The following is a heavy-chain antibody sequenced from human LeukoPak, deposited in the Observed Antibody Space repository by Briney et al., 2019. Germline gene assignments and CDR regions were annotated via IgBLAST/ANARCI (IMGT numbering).Heavy chain of an antibody. D-gene: IGHD6-13*01. CDR1: GFTFSSYS. Sequence: PGGSLRLSCAASGFTFSSYSMNWVRQAPGKGLEWVSSISSSSSYIYCADSVKGRFTISRDNAKNSLYLQMNSLRAEDTAVYYCARDQRPSSSWPFDYWGQGTLVTVSS. V-gene: IGHV3-21*01. CDR2: ISSSSSYI. J-gene: IGHJ4*02. CDR3: ARDQRPSSSWPFDY.